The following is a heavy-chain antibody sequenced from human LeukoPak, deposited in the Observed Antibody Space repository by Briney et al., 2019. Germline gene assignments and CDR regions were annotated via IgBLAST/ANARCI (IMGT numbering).Heavy chain of an antibody. CDR3: ARRFLNSHPIYYYMDV. CDR1: GYNFLNYS. CDR2: ISGKTGNI. Sequence: ASEKVSCRASGYNFLNYSISWVRQAPGQGLEWMGWISGKTGNINYAQKFQARATMTRDTSTGTAYMELRSLRSDDTAVYFCARRFLNSHPIYYYMDVWAKGTTVIVSS. V-gene: IGHV1-18*01. D-gene: IGHD2-21*01. J-gene: IGHJ6*03.